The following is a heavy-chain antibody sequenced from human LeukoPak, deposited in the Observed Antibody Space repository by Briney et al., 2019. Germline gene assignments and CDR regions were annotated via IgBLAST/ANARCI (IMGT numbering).Heavy chain of an antibody. CDR3: AKDTVGDDSGLVDY. Sequence: GDSVKVSCKASGYTFTDYYIHWVRQAPGQGLELMGRINPKSGGTNYAQKFQGRVTMTRDTSISTAYMEVISLRSDDTAVYYCAKDTVGDDSGLVDYWGQGILVIVSS. CDR2: INPKSGGT. D-gene: IGHD3-22*01. J-gene: IGHJ4*02. V-gene: IGHV1-2*06. CDR1: GYTFTDYY.